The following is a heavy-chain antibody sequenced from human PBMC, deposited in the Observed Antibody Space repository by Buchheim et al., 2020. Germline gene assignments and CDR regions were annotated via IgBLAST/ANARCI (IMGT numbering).Heavy chain of an antibody. V-gene: IGHV1-3*04. CDR2: IGTGDGNT. CDR3: ARGEDY. Sequence: QVQLVQSGAEVKKPGASVRVSCKASGCTFTDHPIHWVRQAPGQSLEWMGWIGTGDGNTKYSQNFQARVTITRDTSANTVYMEVNSLTFEDTAVYYCARGEDYWGQGTL. J-gene: IGHJ4*02. CDR1: GCTFTDHP.